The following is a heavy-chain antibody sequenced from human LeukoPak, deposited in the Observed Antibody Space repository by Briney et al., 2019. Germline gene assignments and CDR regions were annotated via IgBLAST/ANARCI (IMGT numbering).Heavy chain of an antibody. D-gene: IGHD3-9*01. V-gene: IGHV4-59*08. J-gene: IGHJ5*02. CDR3: ARHSGNYDILTGYYNNWFDP. CDR2: IYYSGST. Sequence: PSETLSLTCTVSGGSISSYYWSWIRQPPGKGLEWIGYIYYSGSTNYNPSLKSRVTISVDTSKNQFSLKLSSVTAADTAVYYCARHSGNYDILTGYYNNWFDPWGQGTLVTVSS. CDR1: GGSISSYY.